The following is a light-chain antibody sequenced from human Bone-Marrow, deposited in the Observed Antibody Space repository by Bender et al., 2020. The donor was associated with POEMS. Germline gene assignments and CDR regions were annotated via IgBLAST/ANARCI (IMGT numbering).Light chain of an antibody. J-gene: IGLJ1*01. CDR2: DVS. CDR1: SSDVGTYNL. Sequence: QSALTQPASVSGSPGQSITISCTGASSDVGTYNLVSWYQQHPGKAPELKIYDVSERPSGVPERFSGSKSGNTASLTISGLQAEDEADYFCSSYSSTTTLAFGTGTHVTVL. CDR3: SSYSSTTTLA. V-gene: IGLV2-14*02.